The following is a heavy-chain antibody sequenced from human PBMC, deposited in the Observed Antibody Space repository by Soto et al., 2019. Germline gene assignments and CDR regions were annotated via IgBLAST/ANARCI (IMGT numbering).Heavy chain of an antibody. CDR2: ISYDGSNK. Sequence: HWVRQAPGKGLEWVAVISYDGSNKYYADSVKGRFTISRDNSKNTLYLQMNSLRAEDTAVYYCAKGARAYYYDSSGYYLLAWGQGTLVTVSS. V-gene: IGHV3-30*18. CDR3: AKGARAYYYDSSGYYLLA. D-gene: IGHD3-22*01. J-gene: IGHJ5*02.